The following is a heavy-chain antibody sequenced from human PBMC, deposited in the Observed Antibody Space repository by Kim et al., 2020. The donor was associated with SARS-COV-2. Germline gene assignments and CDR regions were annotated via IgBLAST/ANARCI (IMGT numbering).Heavy chain of an antibody. V-gene: IGHV3-11*06. D-gene: IGHD3-16*01. Sequence: RFTISRDNAKNSLYLQMNSLRAEDTAVYYCARDQAMITLGGQTPGAFDSWGRGTMVTVSS. J-gene: IGHJ3*02. CDR3: ARDQAMITLGGQTPGAFDS.